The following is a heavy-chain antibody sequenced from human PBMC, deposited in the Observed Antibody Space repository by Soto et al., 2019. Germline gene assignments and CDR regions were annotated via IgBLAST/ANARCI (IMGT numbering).Heavy chain of an antibody. V-gene: IGHV3-53*01. Sequence: EVQVVESGGGLIQPGGSLRLSFAASGFTVSSNYMSWVRQAPGKGLEWVSVIYSGGSTYYADSAKGRFSISRDNSKNTLYLQMNSLRVEDTAVYYCARDTPRVAGGGMDVWGQGTTVSVSS. D-gene: IGHD2-21*01. J-gene: IGHJ6*02. CDR1: GFTVSSNY. CDR3: ARDTPRVAGGGMDV. CDR2: IYSGGST.